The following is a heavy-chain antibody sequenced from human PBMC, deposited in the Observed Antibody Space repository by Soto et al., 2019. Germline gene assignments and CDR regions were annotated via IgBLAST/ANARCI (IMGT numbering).Heavy chain of an antibody. V-gene: IGHV4-34*01. J-gene: IGHJ6*02. Sequence: PXETLSLTCVVDGGPCIIYTWSWIRQPPGKGLEWIGEINHSGSTNYNPSLKSRVTISVDTSKNQFSLKLSSVTAADTAVFYCARLSITMVRGVPPHMDVWGQGTTVTVSS. CDR1: GGPCIIYT. CDR3: ARLSITMVRGVPPHMDV. CDR2: INHSGST. D-gene: IGHD3-10*01.